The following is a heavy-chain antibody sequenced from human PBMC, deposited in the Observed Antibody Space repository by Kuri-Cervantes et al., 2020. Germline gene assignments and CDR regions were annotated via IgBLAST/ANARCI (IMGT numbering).Heavy chain of an antibody. CDR2: IYTSGST. V-gene: IGHV4-61*02. CDR1: GGSISSGSYY. CDR3: ARGGTTVTDYYFDY. J-gene: IGHJ4*02. Sequence: SETLSPTCTVSGGSISSGSYYWSWIRQPAGRGLEWIGRIYTSGSTNYNPSLKSRVTISVDTSKNQFSLKLSSVTAADTAVYYCARGGTTVTDYYFDYWGQGALVTVSS. D-gene: IGHD4-17*01.